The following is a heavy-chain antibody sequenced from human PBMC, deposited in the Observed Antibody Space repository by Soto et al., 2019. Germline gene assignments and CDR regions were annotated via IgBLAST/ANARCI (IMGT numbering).Heavy chain of an antibody. CDR2: IYYSGST. CDR3: ARWVPGATSDY. J-gene: IGHJ4*02. CDR1: GGSISSSSYY. Sequence: QLQLQESGPGLVKPSETLSLTCTVSGGSISSSSYYWGWIRQPPGKGLEWIASIYYSGSTYYNPSLKRRVTISRDTSKNQCSLKLSSVTAADTAVYYCARWVPGATSDYGGQGTLVTVSS. D-gene: IGHD2-2*01. V-gene: IGHV4-39*01.